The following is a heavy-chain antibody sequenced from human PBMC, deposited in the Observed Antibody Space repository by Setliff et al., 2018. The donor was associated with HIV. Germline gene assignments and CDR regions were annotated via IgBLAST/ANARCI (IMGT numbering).Heavy chain of an antibody. J-gene: IGHJ5*02. Sequence: SETLSLTCTVSGGSISTGGYYWSWIRQQPGKGLEWIGYIYYSGSTYYADSVKGRFTISRDDLANIVSLEMTSLRVEDTAVYYCARYVWSNAPRDHWGQGTLVTV. D-gene: IGHD3-10*02. CDR1: GGSISTGGYY. CDR3: ARYVWSNAPRDH. CDR2: IYYSGST. V-gene: IGHV4-31*03.